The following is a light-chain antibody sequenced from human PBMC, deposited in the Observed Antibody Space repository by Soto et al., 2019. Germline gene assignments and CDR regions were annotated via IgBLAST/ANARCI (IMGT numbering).Light chain of an antibody. CDR1: HIVTDY. V-gene: IGKV3D-11*02. Sequence: PGESGTLSCLATHIVTDYVAWYQQKPGQSPRLLIYDDSKRATGVPARFSGGGSGADFTLTISSLEPEDFAVYYCHQRSDWHLISFGPRTRLEIK. CDR3: HQRSDWHLIS. J-gene: IGKJ5*01. CDR2: DDS.